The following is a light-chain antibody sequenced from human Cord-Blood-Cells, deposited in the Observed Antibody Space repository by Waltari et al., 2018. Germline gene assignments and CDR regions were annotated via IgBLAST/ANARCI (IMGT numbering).Light chain of an antibody. Sequence: EIVFTQSPATLSLSPGERATHSCRASQSVSSYLAWYQQKPGQAPRLLIYVASNRATGIPARFSGSGSGTDFTLTISSLEPEDFAVYYCQQRSNWRFTFGPGTKVDIK. CDR3: QQRSNWRFT. CDR2: VAS. CDR1: QSVSSY. V-gene: IGKV3-11*01. J-gene: IGKJ3*01.